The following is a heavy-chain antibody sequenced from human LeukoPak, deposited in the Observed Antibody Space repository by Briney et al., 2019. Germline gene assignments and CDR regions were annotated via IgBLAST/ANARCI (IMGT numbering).Heavy chain of an antibody. CDR3: ARRQEGYYYGSGSYYSFDY. D-gene: IGHD3-10*01. CDR2: IYPRDSDT. CDR1: GYRFTSYW. V-gene: IGHV5-51*01. J-gene: IGHJ4*02. Sequence: GESLKISCKGSGYRFTSYWIGWVRQMPGKGLEWMGIIYPRDSDTRYSPSFQGQVTISADKSTDTAYLQWSSLKASDTAMYYCARRQEGYYYGSGSYYSFDYWGQGTLVTVSS.